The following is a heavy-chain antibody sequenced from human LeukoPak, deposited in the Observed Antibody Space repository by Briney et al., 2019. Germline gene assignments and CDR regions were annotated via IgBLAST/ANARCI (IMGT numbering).Heavy chain of an antibody. CDR2: INHSGST. CDR1: GGSFSGYY. Sequence: SETLSLTCAVYGGSFSGYYWSWIRQPPGKGLEWIGEINHSGSTNYNPSLKSRVTISVDTSKNQFSLKLSSVTAADTAVYYCAREVVVIPERMDAFDIWGQGTMVTVSS. CDR3: AREVVVIPERMDAFDI. J-gene: IGHJ3*02. D-gene: IGHD2-21*01. V-gene: IGHV4-34*01.